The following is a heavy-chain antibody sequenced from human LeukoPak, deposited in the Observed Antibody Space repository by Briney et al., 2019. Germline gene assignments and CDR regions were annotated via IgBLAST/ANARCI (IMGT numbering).Heavy chain of an antibody. CDR2: VNHSGST. V-gene: IGHV4-34*01. Sequence: SETLSLTCAVYGESFSGYYWSWIRQPPGKGLEWIGEVNHSGSTNYNPSLKSRVTISVDTSKNQFSLKLSSVTAADTAVYYCARDRFSPIAAAYYYYYMDVWGKGTTVTISS. J-gene: IGHJ6*03. CDR3: ARDRFSPIAAAYYYYYMDV. CDR1: GESFSGYY. D-gene: IGHD6-13*01.